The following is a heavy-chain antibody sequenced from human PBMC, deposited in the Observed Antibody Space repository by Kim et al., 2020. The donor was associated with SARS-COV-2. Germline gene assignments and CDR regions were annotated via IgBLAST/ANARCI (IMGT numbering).Heavy chain of an antibody. J-gene: IGHJ3*02. CDR1: GGSISSTSYY. Sequence: SETLSLTCSASGGSISSTSYYWGWIRQPPGKGLEWIGSIYYSGSANYNPSLKSRVSISVDTSKNQFSLKLSSVTAADTAVYYCASHFDYPNAFDIWGQGTMVTVSS. CDR3: ASHFDYPNAFDI. V-gene: IGHV4-39*01. CDR2: IYYSGSA. D-gene: IGHD4-17*01.